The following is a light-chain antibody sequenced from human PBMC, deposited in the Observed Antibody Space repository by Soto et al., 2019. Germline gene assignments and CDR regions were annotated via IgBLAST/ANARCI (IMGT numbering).Light chain of an antibody. CDR2: GAS. J-gene: IGKJ5*01. Sequence: EIVMTQSPATLSVSPGERATLSCRASQSVSNNLAWYQQKHGQAPRLLFYGASTRATGIPARFSGSGSGTDFTLTISSLEPEDFAIYYCQQRSSWPLTFGQGTRLEIK. CDR1: QSVSNN. CDR3: QQRSSWPLT. V-gene: IGKV3-11*01.